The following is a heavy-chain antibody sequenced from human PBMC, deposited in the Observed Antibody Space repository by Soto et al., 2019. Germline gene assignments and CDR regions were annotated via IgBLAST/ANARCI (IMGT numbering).Heavy chain of an antibody. CDR3: AKIRYSDSSGDFYDY. CDR2: IGGSGRTT. D-gene: IGHD3-22*01. V-gene: IGHV3-23*01. CDR1: SFTFNNYA. J-gene: IGHJ4*02. Sequence: GGSLRLSCAASSFTFNNYAMSWVRQAPGKGLEWVSGIGGSGRTTYYADSVKGRFTISRDNSNNTLFLQMNSLRAEDTAVYYCAKIRYSDSSGDFYDYWGQGTLVNVSA.